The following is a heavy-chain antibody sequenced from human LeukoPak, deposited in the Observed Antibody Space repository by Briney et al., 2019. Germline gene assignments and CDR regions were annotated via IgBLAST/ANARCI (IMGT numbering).Heavy chain of an antibody. CDR1: GDSISSTNNY. V-gene: IGHV4-61*02. D-gene: IGHD3-10*01. CDR2: IYTSGST. J-gene: IGHJ4*02. Sequence: SETLSLTCTVSGDSISSTNNYWNWLRQPAGKGLEWIGRIYTSGSTNYNPSLKSRVTISVDTSKNQFSLKLSSVTAADTAVYYCARTYYYGSGSYTLLNYFDYWGQGTLVTVSS. CDR3: ARTYYYGSGSYTLLNYFDY.